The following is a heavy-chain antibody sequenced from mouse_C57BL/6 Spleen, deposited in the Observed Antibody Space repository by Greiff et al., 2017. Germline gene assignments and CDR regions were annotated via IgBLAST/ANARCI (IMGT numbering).Heavy chain of an antibody. V-gene: IGHV1-39*01. CDR3: ARRTFAY. CDR1: GYSFTDYN. J-gene: IGHJ3*01. CDR2: INPYNGTT. Sequence: EVQLKEPGPELVKPGASVKISCKASGYSFTDYNMNWVKQSNGQGLEWIGGINPYNGTTNYNQKFKGKATFTVDQSSSTAYMQLNSLTSEDSAVYCCARRTFAYWGQGTLVTVSA.